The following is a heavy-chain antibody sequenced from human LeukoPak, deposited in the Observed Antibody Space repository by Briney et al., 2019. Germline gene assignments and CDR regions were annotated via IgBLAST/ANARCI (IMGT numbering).Heavy chain of an antibody. Sequence: GSLRLSCSASGFTFSSYAMHWVRQAPGKGLEYVSAISSNGGSTYYADSVKGRFTISRDNSKNTLYLQMSSLRAEDTAVYYCVKDSSCSGGSCYAHFDYWGQGTLVTVSS. CDR2: ISSNGGST. J-gene: IGHJ4*02. CDR3: VKDSSCSGGSCYAHFDY. V-gene: IGHV3-64D*06. D-gene: IGHD2-15*01. CDR1: GFTFSSYA.